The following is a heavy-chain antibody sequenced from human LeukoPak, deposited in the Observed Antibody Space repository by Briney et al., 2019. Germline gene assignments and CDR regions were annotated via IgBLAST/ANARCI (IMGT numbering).Heavy chain of an antibody. D-gene: IGHD3/OR15-3a*01. CDR3: ARRVPAMDEIAY. CDR1: GGSITNGDYY. J-gene: IGHJ4*02. CDR2: IYYSGST. V-gene: IGHV4-30-4*01. Sequence: SQTLSLTCTVCGGSITNGDYYWSWIRQPPGKGLEWIGYIYYSGSTYYNPSLKSRATISVDTSKNQFSLKLSSVTAADTAVYYWARRVPAMDEIAYWGQGTLVTVSS.